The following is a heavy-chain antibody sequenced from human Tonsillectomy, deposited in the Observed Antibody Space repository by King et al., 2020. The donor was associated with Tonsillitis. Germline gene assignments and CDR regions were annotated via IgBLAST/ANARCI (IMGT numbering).Heavy chain of an antibody. V-gene: IGHV3-11*05. CDR1: GFTFGDYY. Sequence: VQLVESGGGLVKPGGSLRLSCAASGFTFGDYYMSWIRQAPGKGLEWVSYISSSGTYTDQADSVKGRFTISRDNAKNSLFLQMSSLRDEDTAVYYCARDQARWSNPDAFDIWGQGTMVTVSS. J-gene: IGHJ3*02. CDR2: ISSSGTYT. CDR3: ARDQARWSNPDAFDI. D-gene: IGHD4-23*01.